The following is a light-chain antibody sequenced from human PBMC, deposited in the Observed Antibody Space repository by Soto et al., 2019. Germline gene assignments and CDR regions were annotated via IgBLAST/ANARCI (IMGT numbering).Light chain of an antibody. CDR3: CSSAPGVTYV. CDR2: EDT. CDR1: TSDVGSYKS. V-gene: IGLV2-14*01. Sequence: QSALTQPASVSGSPGQSITISFSGTTSDVGSYKSVSWYQQHPGKAPKLLIYEDTNRASGVSHRFSGSKSGTTASLTLSGLQSEDEADYYCCSSAPGVTYVFGVGTKLTVL. J-gene: IGLJ1*01.